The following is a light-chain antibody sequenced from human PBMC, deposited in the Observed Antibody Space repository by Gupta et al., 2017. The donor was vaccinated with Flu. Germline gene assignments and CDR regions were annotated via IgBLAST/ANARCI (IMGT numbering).Light chain of an antibody. CDR1: SSNIGAGYD. CDR3: QSFDSSLTAWV. CDR2: DNI. Sequence: QSVLTQPPSVSGAPGQGVTISCTGSSSNIGAGYDVQWYQQLPGTAPKLLIFDNIYRPSGVPDRFSGSKSGTSASLAITGLQAEDEADYYCQSFDSSLTAWVFGGGTSLTVL. J-gene: IGLJ3*02. V-gene: IGLV1-40*01.